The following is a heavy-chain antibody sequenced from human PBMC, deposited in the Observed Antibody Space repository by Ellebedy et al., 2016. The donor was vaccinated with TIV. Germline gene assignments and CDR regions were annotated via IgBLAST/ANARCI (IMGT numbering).Heavy chain of an antibody. J-gene: IGHJ5*02. CDR1: GGSFSGYY. CDR3: ARGRRGYYGSGSSGWFDP. D-gene: IGHD3-10*01. CDR2: INHSGST. Sequence: SETLSLTXAVYGGSFSGYYWSWIRQPPGKGLEWIGEINHSGSTNYNPSLKSRVTISVDTSKNQFSLKLSSVTAADTAVYYCARGRRGYYGSGSSGWFDPWGQGTLVTVSS. V-gene: IGHV4-34*01.